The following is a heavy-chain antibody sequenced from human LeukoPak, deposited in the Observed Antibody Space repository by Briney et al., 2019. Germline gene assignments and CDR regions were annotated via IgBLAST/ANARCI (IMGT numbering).Heavy chain of an antibody. J-gene: IGHJ6*03. V-gene: IGHV1-69*06. D-gene: IGHD3-10*01. Sequence: ASVKVSCKASGGTFSSYAISWVRQAPGQGLEWMGGIIPIFGTANYAQKFQGRVTITADKSTSTAYMELSSLRSEDTAVYYCARERGDLWFGELVYYMDVWGKGTTVTVSS. CDR3: ARERGDLWFGELVYYMDV. CDR2: IIPIFGTA. CDR1: GGTFSSYA.